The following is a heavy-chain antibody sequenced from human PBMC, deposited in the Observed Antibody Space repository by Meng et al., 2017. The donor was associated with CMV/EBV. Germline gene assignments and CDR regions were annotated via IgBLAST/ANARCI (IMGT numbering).Heavy chain of an antibody. D-gene: IGHD1-20*01. CDR1: GFTFSSYA. J-gene: IGHJ4*03. V-gene: IGHV3-23*01. CDR2: ISGSGGST. CDR3: AKIDITEIRILPRGAARFDY. Sequence: GESLKISCAASGFTFSSYAMSWVRQAPGKGLEWVSAISGSGGSTYYADSVKGRFTISRDNSKNTLYLQMNSLRAEDTAVYYCAKIDITEIRILPRGAARFDYWGQGTLVTVSS.